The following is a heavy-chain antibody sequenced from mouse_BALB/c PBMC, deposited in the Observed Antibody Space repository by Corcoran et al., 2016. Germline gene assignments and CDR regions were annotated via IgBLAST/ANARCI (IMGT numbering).Heavy chain of an antibody. V-gene: IGHV4-1*02. CDR2: VNADSSTI. J-gene: IGHJ1*01. CDR3: ARNWDWYFNV. Sequence: EVKLLESGGGLVQPGGSLKLSCAASGFDFSRYWMGWVRQAPGKGLEWIGEVNADSSTINYTPSIKDKFIISRDNAKNTLYLQMSKVRSEDTALYYCARNWDWYFNVWGAGTTVTVSS. CDR1: GFDFSRYW. D-gene: IGHD4-1*01.